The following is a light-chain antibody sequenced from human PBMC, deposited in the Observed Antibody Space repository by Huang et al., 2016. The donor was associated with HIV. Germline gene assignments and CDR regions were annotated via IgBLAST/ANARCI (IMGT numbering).Light chain of an antibody. CDR3: QQYSSSPRT. CDR1: ESVGSSY. V-gene: IGKV3-20*01. J-gene: IGKJ1*01. Sequence: EIVLTQSPGTLSLSPGERATLSCRASESVGSSYVAWYQQKPGQAPRLLIYGASSRATGIPDRFSGSGSGTDFTLTISRLEPEDFAVYYCQQYSSSPRTFGQGTKVEIK. CDR2: GAS.